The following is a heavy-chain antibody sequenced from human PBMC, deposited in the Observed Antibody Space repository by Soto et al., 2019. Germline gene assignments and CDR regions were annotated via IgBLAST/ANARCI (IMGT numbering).Heavy chain of an antibody. D-gene: IGHD3-10*01. CDR2: IYYSGST. V-gene: IGHV4-31*03. Sequence: SETLSLTCTVSGCSISSGGYYWSWIRQHPGKGLEWIGYIYYSGSTYYNPSLKSRVTISVDTSKNQFSLKLSSVTAADTAVYYCARILMVRGVITYPDYWGQGTLVTVSS. J-gene: IGHJ4*02. CDR1: GCSISSGGYY. CDR3: ARILMVRGVITYPDY.